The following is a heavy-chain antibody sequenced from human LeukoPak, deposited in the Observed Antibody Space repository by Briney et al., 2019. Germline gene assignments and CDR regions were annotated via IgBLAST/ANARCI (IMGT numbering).Heavy chain of an antibody. CDR2: VNHSGYT. CDR1: GTSFSSYY. D-gene: IGHD4-17*01. Sequence: SETLSLTCAVSGTSFSSYYWSWIRQPPGKGLEWIGEVNHSGYTNDNPSLKSRVTISVDTSKNQFSLRLRSVTAADTAVYFCARMTTGHDFWGQGTLVTVSS. V-gene: IGHV4-34*01. CDR3: ARMTTGHDF. J-gene: IGHJ4*02.